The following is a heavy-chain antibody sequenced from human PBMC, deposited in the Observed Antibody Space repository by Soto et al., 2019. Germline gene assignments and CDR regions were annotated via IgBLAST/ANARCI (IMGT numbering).Heavy chain of an antibody. J-gene: IGHJ6*03. CDR1: GYTFSRYA. V-gene: IGHV3-23*01. CDR2: ISASGGST. CDR3: ANDRIIMFLEMKTRHYY. D-gene: IGHD3-10*02. Sequence: GGSLRLTCAAAGYTFSRYAMNRVRQIPAKGLEWVSGISASGGSTYYEESVKSRVTISRDTSKNTVFLQMNSLSGEDTAVYYCANDRIIMFLEMKTRHYY.